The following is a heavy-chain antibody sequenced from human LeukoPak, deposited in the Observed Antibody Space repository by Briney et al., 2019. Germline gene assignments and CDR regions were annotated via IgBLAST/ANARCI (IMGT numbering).Heavy chain of an antibody. J-gene: IGHJ4*02. V-gene: IGHV3-66*01. CDR2: IYSDGRT. Sequence: GGSLRLSCAASGFTVSNNFMTWVRQAPGKGLEWLSVIYSDGRTYYADSVKDRFTISRDNSKNTLYLQMNSLRAEDTAVYYCAKDRGYWGQGTLVTVSS. CDR1: GFTVSNNF. CDR3: AKDRGY.